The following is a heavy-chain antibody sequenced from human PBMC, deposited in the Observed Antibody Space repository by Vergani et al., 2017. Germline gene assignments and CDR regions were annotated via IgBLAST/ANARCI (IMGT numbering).Heavy chain of an antibody. Sequence: EVQLVQSGAEVKKPGESLKISCQISGYSFTNYWIGWVRQMPGKGLEWMGIIHPADSDTRYSPSFQGQVTISVDKSISTAYLPRSSLRASDSAMYYCARLYLGDSSGSKYFDYWGQGTLVTVSS. CDR2: IHPADSDT. CDR1: GYSFTNYW. D-gene: IGHD3-22*01. CDR3: ARLYLGDSSGSKYFDY. V-gene: IGHV5-51*01. J-gene: IGHJ4*02.